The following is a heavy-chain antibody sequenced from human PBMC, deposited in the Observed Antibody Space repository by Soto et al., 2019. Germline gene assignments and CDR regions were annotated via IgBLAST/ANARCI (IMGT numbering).Heavy chain of an antibody. CDR2: IYYSGST. CDR1: GGSISSSSYY. V-gene: IGHV4-39*01. D-gene: IGHD2-21*02. Sequence: QLQLQESGPGLVKPSETLSLTCTVSGGSISSSSYYWGWIRQPPGKGLEWIGSIYYSGSTYYNPSLKSRVTISVDTSQNQFSLQLSSVTAADTDVYYCARHRGDSSYWYFDLWGRGTLVTVSS. CDR3: ARHRGDSSYWYFDL. J-gene: IGHJ2*01.